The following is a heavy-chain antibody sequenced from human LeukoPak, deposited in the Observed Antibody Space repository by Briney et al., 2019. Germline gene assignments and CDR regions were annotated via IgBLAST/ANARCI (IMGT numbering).Heavy chain of an antibody. J-gene: IGHJ4*02. CDR1: GYTFTSYY. CDR3: ARLDHLEWYPLPPFDY. Sequence: ASVKVSCKASGYTFTSYYMHWVRQAPGQGLEWMGWINPNSGGTNYAQKFQGRVTMTRDTSISTAYMGLSRLRSDDTAVYYCARLDHLEWYPLPPFDYWGQGTLVTVSS. D-gene: IGHD3-3*01. CDR2: INPNSGGT. V-gene: IGHV1-2*02.